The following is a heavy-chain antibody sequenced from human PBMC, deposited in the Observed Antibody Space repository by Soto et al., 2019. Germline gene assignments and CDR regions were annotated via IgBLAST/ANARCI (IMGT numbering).Heavy chain of an antibody. CDR3: ARGRGGSSWTNHDFDY. J-gene: IGHJ4*02. CDR2: INHSGST. CDR1: GGSFSGYY. D-gene: IGHD6-13*01. V-gene: IGHV4-34*01. Sequence: SETLSLTCAVYGGSFSGYYWSWIRQPPGKGLEWIGEINHSGSTNYNPSLKSRVTISVDTSRNQFSLKLSSVTAADTAVYYCARGRGGSSWTNHDFDYWGQGTLVTVSS.